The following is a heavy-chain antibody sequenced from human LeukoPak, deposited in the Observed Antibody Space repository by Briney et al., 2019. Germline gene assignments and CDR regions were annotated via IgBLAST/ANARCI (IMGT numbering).Heavy chain of an antibody. CDR1: GYTFTGYY. Sequence: GASVKVSCKASGYTFTGYYMHWVRQAPGQGLEWMGWINPNRGGTNYAQKFQDRVTMTRDTSISSTYMELSRLKSDDTAVYYCVRDLGISGWYAPPLGYFDSWGQGTLVTVSS. V-gene: IGHV1-2*02. J-gene: IGHJ4*02. CDR3: VRDLGISGWYAPPLGYFDS. CDR2: INPNRGGT. D-gene: IGHD6-19*01.